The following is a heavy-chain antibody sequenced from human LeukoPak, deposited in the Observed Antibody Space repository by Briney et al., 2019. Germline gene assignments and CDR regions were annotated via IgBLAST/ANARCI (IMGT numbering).Heavy chain of an antibody. D-gene: IGHD6-13*01. J-gene: IGHJ4*02. CDR3: ASFRYSSSWFYQDY. CDR1: GFTFSSYS. V-gene: IGHV3-48*04. Sequence: QPGGSLRLSCAASGFTFSSYSMNWVRQAPGKGLEWVSYISSSSSTIYYADSVKGRFTISRDNAKNSLYLQMNSLRAEDTAVYYCASFRYSSSWFYQDYWGQGTLVTVSS. CDR2: ISSSSSTI.